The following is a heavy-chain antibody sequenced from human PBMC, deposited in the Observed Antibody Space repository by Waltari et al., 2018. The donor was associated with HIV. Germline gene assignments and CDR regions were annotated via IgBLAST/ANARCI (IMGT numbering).Heavy chain of an antibody. Sequence: QVQLQESGPGLVKPSEALSLICAVSGYSISSGYYWGWIRQPPGKGRDWIGSIYVSGNMYDNSSLKSRVTISLDTSKNQFALKLTTVTAADTAVYYCARGDDSSGYYYPFDYWGQGTLVTVSS. CDR2: IYVSGNM. V-gene: IGHV4-38-2*01. J-gene: IGHJ4*02. D-gene: IGHD3-22*01. CDR3: ARGDDSSGYYYPFDY. CDR1: GYSISSGYY.